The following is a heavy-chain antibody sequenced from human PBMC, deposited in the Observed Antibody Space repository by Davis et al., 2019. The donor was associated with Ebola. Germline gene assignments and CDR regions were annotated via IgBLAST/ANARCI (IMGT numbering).Heavy chain of an antibody. CDR1: GYSFTDDG. V-gene: IGHV1-18*01. CDR2: ISTYNGNT. Sequence: AASVKVPCKASGYSFTDDGISWVRQAPGQGLEWMGWISTYNGNTNYAQKLQGRVTMTTDTSTSTAYMELRSLRSDDTAVYYCAREKLWFGELLGDYWGQGTLVTVSS. D-gene: IGHD3-10*01. J-gene: IGHJ4*02. CDR3: AREKLWFGELLGDY.